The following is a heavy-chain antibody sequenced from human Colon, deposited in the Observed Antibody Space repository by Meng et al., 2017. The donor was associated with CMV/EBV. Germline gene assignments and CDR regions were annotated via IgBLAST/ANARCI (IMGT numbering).Heavy chain of an antibody. CDR1: GGSLSGYY. CDR3: AREAGPFFGVIVYDS. Sequence: QVQLQQWGAGLLKTSATLSLPCGVSGGSLSGYYWTWIRQSPGKGLEWIGEINQSGSTNYNPSLKSRVTVSVDTSKNQFSLRVTSVTAADSALYYCAREAGPFFGVIVYDSWGQGTLVTVSS. D-gene: IGHD3-3*01. CDR2: INQSGST. V-gene: IGHV4-34*01. J-gene: IGHJ4*02.